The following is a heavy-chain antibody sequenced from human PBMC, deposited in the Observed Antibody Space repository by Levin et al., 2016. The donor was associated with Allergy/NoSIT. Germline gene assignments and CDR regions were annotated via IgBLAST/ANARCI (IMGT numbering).Heavy chain of an antibody. CDR2: ISGSGGST. Sequence: WIRQPPGKGLEWVSAISGSGGSTYYADSVKGRFTISRDNSKNTLYLQMNSLRAEDTAVYYCAKGRYASGDYDYWGQGTLVTVSS. CDR3: AKGRYASGDYDY. D-gene: IGHD1-1*01. J-gene: IGHJ4*02. V-gene: IGHV3-23*01.